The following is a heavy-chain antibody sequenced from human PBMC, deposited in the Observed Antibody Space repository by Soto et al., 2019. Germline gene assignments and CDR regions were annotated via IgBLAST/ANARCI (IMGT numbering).Heavy chain of an antibody. CDR2: IYSGGST. Sequence: PGGSLRLSCAASGFTVSSNYMSWVRQAPGKGLEWVSVIYSGGSTYYADSVKGRFTISRDNAKNSLYLQMNSLRAEDTAVYYCARDFVPWRYFDWLPNIKPYYYYGMDVWGQGTTVTVSS. CDR1: GFTVSSNY. J-gene: IGHJ6*02. V-gene: IGHV3-66*01. CDR3: ARDFVPWRYFDWLPNIKPYYYYGMDV. D-gene: IGHD3-9*01.